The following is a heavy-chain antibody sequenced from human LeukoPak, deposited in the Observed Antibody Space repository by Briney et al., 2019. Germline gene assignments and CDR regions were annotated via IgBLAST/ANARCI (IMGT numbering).Heavy chain of an antibody. CDR1: GYTFTNYA. D-gene: IGHD2-21*02. CDR3: ARREDVVVEVTGGSWTLDI. CDR2: IIPIFGTP. Sequence: SVKVSCKASGYTFTNYALSWVRQAPGQGLEWMGGIIPIFGTPKYAQKFQARLTITADESRTTAYMEMSGLTYDDTAMYYCARREDVVVEVTGGSWTLDIWGLGTMVTVSA. V-gene: IGHV1-69*13. J-gene: IGHJ3*02.